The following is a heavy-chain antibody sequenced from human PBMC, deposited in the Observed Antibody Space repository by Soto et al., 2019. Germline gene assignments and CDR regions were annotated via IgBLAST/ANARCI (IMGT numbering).Heavy chain of an antibody. CDR1: GFTFSNYA. V-gene: IGHV3-30-3*01. CDR3: ARVRFASSWSYFAY. Sequence: QVQLVESGGGVVQPGRSLRLSCAASGFTFSNYALHWVRQAPGKGLGWVAVISDDGSNKYYANSVKGRFTISRDNSKTTLYLQMNSLRAEDTAVYYCARVRFASSWSYFAYWGQGTPVTVSS. CDR2: ISDDGSNK. D-gene: IGHD6-13*01. J-gene: IGHJ4*02.